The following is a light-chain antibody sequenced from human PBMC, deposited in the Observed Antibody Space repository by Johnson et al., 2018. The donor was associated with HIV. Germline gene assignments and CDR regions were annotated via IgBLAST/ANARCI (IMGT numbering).Light chain of an antibody. J-gene: IGLJ1*01. V-gene: IGLV1-51*02. CDR3: GTWDSSLRKV. CDR1: SSNIGNNY. Sequence: QSVLTQPPSVSAAPGQKVTISCSGSSSNIGNNYVSWYQQLPGTAPKLLIYENNKRPSGTPDRFSGSKSGTSATLGITGLRTGDEADYYCGTWDSSLRKVFGTWTKVTVL. CDR2: ENN.